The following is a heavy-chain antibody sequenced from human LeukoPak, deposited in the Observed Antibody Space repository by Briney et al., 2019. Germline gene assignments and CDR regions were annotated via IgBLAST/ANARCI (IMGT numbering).Heavy chain of an antibody. D-gene: IGHD4-23*01. CDR2: IYYSGST. CDR3: ARHDYGGKNWFDP. Sequence: SQTLSLTCTVSGGSISSGVYYWSWIRQHPGKGLEWIGYIYYSGSTYYNPSLKSRVTISVDTSKNQFSLKLSSVTAADTAVYYCARHDYGGKNWFDPWGQGTLVTVSS. V-gene: IGHV4-31*03. CDR1: GGSISSGVYY. J-gene: IGHJ5*02.